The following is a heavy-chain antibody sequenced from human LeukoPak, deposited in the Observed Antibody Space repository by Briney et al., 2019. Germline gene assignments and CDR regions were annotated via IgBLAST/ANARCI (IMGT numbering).Heavy chain of an antibody. CDR3: AGSHYDFWSGYDWGYFDY. CDR1: GGSFSGYY. CDR2: INHRGST. V-gene: IGHV4-34*01. J-gene: IGHJ4*02. D-gene: IGHD3-3*01. Sequence: SETLSLTCAVYGGSFSGYYWSWIPQPPGKGLEWIGEINHRGSTNYNPSLKSRVTISVDTSKNQFPLKLSSVTAADRVVYYCAGSHYDFWSGYDWGYFDYWGQGTLVTVSS.